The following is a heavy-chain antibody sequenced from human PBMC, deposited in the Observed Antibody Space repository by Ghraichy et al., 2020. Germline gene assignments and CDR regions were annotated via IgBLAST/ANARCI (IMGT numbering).Heavy chain of an antibody. D-gene: IGHD2-2*02. CDR3: ARGTCSSTSCYIDWFDP. CDR1: GGSFSGYY. J-gene: IGHJ5*02. CDR2: INHSGST. Sequence: ESLNISCAVYGGSFSGYYWSWIRQPPGKGLEWIGEINHSGSTNYNPSLKSRVTISVDTSKNQFSLKLSSVTAADTAVYYCARGTCSSTSCYIDWFDPWGQGTLVTVSS. V-gene: IGHV4-34*01.